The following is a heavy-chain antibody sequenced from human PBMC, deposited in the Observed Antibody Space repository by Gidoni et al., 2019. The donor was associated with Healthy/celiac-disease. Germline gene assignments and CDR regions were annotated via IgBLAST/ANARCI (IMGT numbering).Heavy chain of an antibody. CDR2: ISSSSSTI. CDR1: GFTFSSYS. Sequence: EVQLVESGGGLVQPGGYLRLSCAASGFTFSSYSMNWVRQAPGKGLEWVSYISSSSSTIYYADSVKGRFTISRDNAKNSLYLQMNSLRAEDTAVYYCARVAVRGLHGTFDIWGQGTMVTVSS. V-gene: IGHV3-48*01. CDR3: ARVAVRGLHGTFDI. J-gene: IGHJ3*02. D-gene: IGHD3-10*01.